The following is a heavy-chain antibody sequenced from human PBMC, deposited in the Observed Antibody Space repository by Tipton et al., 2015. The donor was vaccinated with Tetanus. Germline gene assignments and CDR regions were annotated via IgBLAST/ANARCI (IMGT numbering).Heavy chain of an antibody. Sequence: SLRLSCAASGFTFSSYAMHWVRQAPGKGLEWVAVISYDGSNKYYADSVKGRFTISRDNSKNTLYLQMNSLRAEDTAVYYCARDPEAARLDYWGQGTLVTVSS. CDR1: GFTFSSYA. CDR2: ISYDGSNK. D-gene: IGHD6-6*01. J-gene: IGHJ4*02. CDR3: ARDPEAARLDY. V-gene: IGHV3-30-3*01.